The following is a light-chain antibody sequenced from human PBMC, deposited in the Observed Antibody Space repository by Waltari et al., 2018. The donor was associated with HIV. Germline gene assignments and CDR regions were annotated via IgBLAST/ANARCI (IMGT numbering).Light chain of an antibody. CDR1: SSDVGSYSL. Sequence: QSALTQPASVSGSPGQSITISCTGTSSDVGSYSLVSWYQQHPGKAPKLMIYEGSKRPSGVSNRFSGSKYGSTDSRTISGLQAEDEADYNCCSYAGSSMMVFGGGTKLTVL. V-gene: IGLV2-23*01. J-gene: IGLJ2*01. CDR2: EGS. CDR3: CSYAGSSMMV.